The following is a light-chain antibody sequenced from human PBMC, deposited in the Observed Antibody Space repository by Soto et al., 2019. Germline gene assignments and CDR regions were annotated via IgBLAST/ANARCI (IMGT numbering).Light chain of an antibody. V-gene: IGKV3-20*01. CDR1: QSVSSSY. Sequence: EIVLTQSPVTLSLSPGERATLXWRASQSVSSSYLAWYQQKPGQAPRLLIYGASSRATGIPDRFSGSGSGTDFTLTISRLEPEDFAVYYCHQYGSSPWTFGQGTKVDIK. J-gene: IGKJ1*01. CDR3: HQYGSSPWT. CDR2: GAS.